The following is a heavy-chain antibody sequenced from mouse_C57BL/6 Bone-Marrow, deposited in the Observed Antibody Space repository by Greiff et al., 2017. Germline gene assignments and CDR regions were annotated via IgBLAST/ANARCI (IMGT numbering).Heavy chain of an antibody. D-gene: IGHD2-4*01. CDR3: ARCSDYDYYFDY. Sequence: QVQLQQPGAELVKPGASVKLSCKASGYTFTSYWMHWVKQRPGQGLAWIGMIHPNSGSTNYNEKFKSKATLTVDKSSSTAYMQLSSLTSEDSAVYYCARCSDYDYYFDYWGQGTTLTVSS. J-gene: IGHJ2*01. CDR2: IHPNSGST. V-gene: IGHV1-64*01. CDR1: GYTFTSYW.